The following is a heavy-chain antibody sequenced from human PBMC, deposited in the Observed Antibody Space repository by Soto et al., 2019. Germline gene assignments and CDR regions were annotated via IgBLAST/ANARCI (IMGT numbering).Heavy chain of an antibody. V-gene: IGHV3-53*01. D-gene: IGHD3-22*01. J-gene: IGHJ1*01. CDR2: IYSGGST. CDR1: GFTVSSNY. Sequence: EVQLVESGGGLIQPGGSLRLSCAASGFTVSSNYMSWVRQAPGKGLEWVSVIYSGGSTYYADSVKARFTISRDNSKNTLYRQMNSLRAEDTAVYYCARDRVESGYPEYFQHWGQGTLVTVSS. CDR3: ARDRVESGYPEYFQH.